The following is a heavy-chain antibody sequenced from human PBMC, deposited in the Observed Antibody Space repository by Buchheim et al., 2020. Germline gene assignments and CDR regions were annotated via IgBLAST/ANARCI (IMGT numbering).Heavy chain of an antibody. CDR2: ISSDGNYE. Sequence: QVQLVESEGGVVQPGRSLRLSCAASGFTFSNYDMHWVRQAPGKGLEWVAVISSDGNYEYYADSVKGRFTISRDNSKNTLFLQMNSLRAEDTAVYYCARRGDGYNNAIDYWGQGTL. V-gene: IGHV3-30*03. CDR3: ARRGDGYNNAIDY. CDR1: GFTFSNYD. J-gene: IGHJ4*02. D-gene: IGHD5-24*01.